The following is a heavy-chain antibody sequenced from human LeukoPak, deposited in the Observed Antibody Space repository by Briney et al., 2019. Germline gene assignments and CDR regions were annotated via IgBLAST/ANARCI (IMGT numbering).Heavy chain of an antibody. CDR1: GFTFSSYE. CDR2: ISSSGSTI. CDR3: ATLVRGDVYFDY. J-gene: IGHJ4*02. D-gene: IGHD3-10*02. Sequence: GGSLRLSCAASGFTFSSYEMNWVRQAPGKGLEWVSYISSSGSTIYYADSVKSRFTISRDNAKKSLYLQMNSLRAEDTAVYYCATLVRGDVYFDYWGQGTLVTVSS. V-gene: IGHV3-48*03.